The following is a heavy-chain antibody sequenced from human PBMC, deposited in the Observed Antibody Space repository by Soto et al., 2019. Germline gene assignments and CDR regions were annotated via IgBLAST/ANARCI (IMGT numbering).Heavy chain of an antibody. CDR1: GFTFSDYY. CDR2: ISPGSRYP. CDR3: VRGGGGGLFDP. D-gene: IGHD2-15*01. J-gene: IGHJ5*02. Sequence: QVQLVESGGGLVTPGGSLRLSCASSGFTFSDYYMSWIRQATGKGLEWLSYISPGSRYPAYADSVKGRFTISIDNARRSLSLQMNSLTVDDTAIYYCVRGGGGGLFDPWGQGSMVTVSS. V-gene: IGHV3-11*06.